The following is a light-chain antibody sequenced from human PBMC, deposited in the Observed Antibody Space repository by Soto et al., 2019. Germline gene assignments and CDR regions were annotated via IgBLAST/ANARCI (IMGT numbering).Light chain of an antibody. Sequence: EIVFTQSPSTLSSFPGDRVTLSCRASQYINTRLAWYQHRPGQAPRLLIYQTSLRAAGIPARFSGSGSETDFTLIINSLEPEDFAVYYCQQRSNWPLTFGGGTKVDIK. V-gene: IGKV3-11*01. CDR1: QYINTR. CDR3: QQRSNWPLT. J-gene: IGKJ4*01. CDR2: QTS.